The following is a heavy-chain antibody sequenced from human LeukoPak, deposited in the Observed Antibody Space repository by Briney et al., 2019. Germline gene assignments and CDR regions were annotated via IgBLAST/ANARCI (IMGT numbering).Heavy chain of an antibody. J-gene: IGHJ3*02. CDR3: ARDRADIVVVPAQRADAFDI. D-gene: IGHD2-2*01. CDR2: IKQDGSEK. Sequence: GGSLRLSCAASGFTFSSYWMSWVRQAPGKGLEWVANIKQDGSEKYYVDSVKGRFTISRDNAKNSLYLQMNSLRAEDTAVYYCARDRADIVVVPAQRADAFDIWGQGTKVTVSS. CDR1: GFTFSSYW. V-gene: IGHV3-7*01.